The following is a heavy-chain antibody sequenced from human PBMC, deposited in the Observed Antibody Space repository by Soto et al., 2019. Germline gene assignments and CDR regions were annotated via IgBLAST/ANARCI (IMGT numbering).Heavy chain of an antibody. CDR1: GLTFDDYA. Sequence: EVQLVESGGGLVQPGRSLRLSCAASGLTFDDYATHWVRQAPGKGLERVSGISWNSGSIGYADSVKGRFTISRDNAKNSLYLQMNSLRAEDTALYYCAKERYSSGWYEWDAFDIWGQGTMVTVSS. V-gene: IGHV3-9*01. CDR2: ISWNSGSI. D-gene: IGHD6-19*01. J-gene: IGHJ3*02. CDR3: AKERYSSGWYEWDAFDI.